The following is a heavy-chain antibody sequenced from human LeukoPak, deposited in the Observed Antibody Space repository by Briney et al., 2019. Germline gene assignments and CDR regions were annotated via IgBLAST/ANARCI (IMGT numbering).Heavy chain of an antibody. V-gene: IGHV4-31*03. CDR3: ARGALGLNDY. D-gene: IGHD5/OR15-5a*01. CDR1: GGSISSGGYY. Sequence: SETLSLTCTVSGGSISSGGYYWSWIRQHPGKGLEWIGYIYYSGSTYYNPSLKSRVTISVDTSKNQFSLKLSSVTAADTAVYYCARGALGLNDYWGQGTLVTVSS. J-gene: IGHJ4*02. CDR2: IYYSGST.